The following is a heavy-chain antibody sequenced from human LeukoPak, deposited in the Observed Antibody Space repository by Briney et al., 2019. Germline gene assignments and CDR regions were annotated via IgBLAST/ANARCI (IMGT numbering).Heavy chain of an antibody. CDR1: GGSISSGGYS. Sequence: PSETLSLTCAVSGGSISSGGYSWSWIRQPPGKGLEWIGYIYHSGSTYYNPSLKSRVTISVDTSKNQFSLKLSSVTAADTAVYYCARTYYDYVWGSYRYMKDRAFDIWGQGTMVTVSS. CDR3: ARTYYDYVWGSYRYMKDRAFDI. J-gene: IGHJ3*02. D-gene: IGHD3-16*02. V-gene: IGHV4-30-2*01. CDR2: IYHSGST.